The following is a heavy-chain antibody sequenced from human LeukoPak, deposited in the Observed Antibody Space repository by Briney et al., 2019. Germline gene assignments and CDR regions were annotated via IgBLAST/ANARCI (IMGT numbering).Heavy chain of an antibody. CDR2: IIPIFGTA. CDR3: SRGNLGKGGPGALLGL. D-gene: IGHD3-16*01. V-gene: IGHV1-69*13. Sequence: ASVKVSCKASGGTFSSYAISWVRQASGQGLEWMGGIIPIFGTANYAQKFQGRVTITADESTSTAYMELSSLRSEETAVYYWSRGNLGKGGPGALLGLWGQGTL. CDR1: GGTFSSYA. J-gene: IGHJ4*02.